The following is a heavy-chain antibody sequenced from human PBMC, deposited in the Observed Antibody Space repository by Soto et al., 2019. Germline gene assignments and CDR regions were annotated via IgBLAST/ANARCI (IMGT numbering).Heavy chain of an antibody. D-gene: IGHD4-17*01. J-gene: IGHJ5*02. Sequence: ASVKVSCKASGYTFASYGISWVRQAPGQGLEWMGWISAYNGNTNYAQKLQGRVTMTTDTSTSTAYMELRSLRSDDTAVYYCARVGGATVTTNNWFDPWGQGTLVTVSS. V-gene: IGHV1-18*04. CDR3: ARVGGATVTTNNWFDP. CDR2: ISAYNGNT. CDR1: GYTFASYG.